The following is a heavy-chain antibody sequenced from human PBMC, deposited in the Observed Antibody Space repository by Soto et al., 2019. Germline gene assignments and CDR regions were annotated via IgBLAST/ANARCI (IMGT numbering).Heavy chain of an antibody. CDR2: IYYSGST. D-gene: IGHD6-13*01. Sequence: SETLSLTCTVSGGSISSGDYYWSWIRQPPGKGLEWIGYIYYSGSTYYNPSLKSRVTMSVDTSKNQFSLKLSSVTAADTAVFYCAISPGIAAPNYYYYYMDVWGKGTTVTVSS. J-gene: IGHJ6*03. V-gene: IGHV4-30-4*01. CDR1: GGSISSGDYY. CDR3: AISPGIAAPNYYYYYMDV.